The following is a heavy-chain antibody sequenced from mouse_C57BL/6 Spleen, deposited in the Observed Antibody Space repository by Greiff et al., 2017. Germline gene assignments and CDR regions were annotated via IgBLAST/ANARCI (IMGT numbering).Heavy chain of an antibody. V-gene: IGHV14-2*01. Sequence: EVQLQQSGAELVKPGASVKLSCTASGFNIKDYYMHWVKQRPEQGLEWIGRIDPEDGETKYAPKFQGKATITADTSSNTAYLQISSLTSEDTAVYYCAGEWAHYGSSYGWYFDVWGTGTTVTVSS. CDR2: IDPEDGET. J-gene: IGHJ1*03. D-gene: IGHD1-1*01. CDR3: AGEWAHYGSSYGWYFDV. CDR1: GFNIKDYY.